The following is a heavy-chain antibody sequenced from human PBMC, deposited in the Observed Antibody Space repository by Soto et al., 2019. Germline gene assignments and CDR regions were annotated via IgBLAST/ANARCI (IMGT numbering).Heavy chain of an antibody. J-gene: IGHJ5*02. V-gene: IGHV4-39*01. Sequence: LSLTCTVSGGSISSYYWGWIRQPPGKGLEWIGSIYYSGSTYYNPSLKSRVTISVDTSKNQFSLKLSSVTAADTAVYYCAGLDYSSGWYNWFDPWGQGTLVTVSS. CDR1: GGSISSYY. CDR3: AGLDYSSGWYNWFDP. D-gene: IGHD6-19*01. CDR2: IYYSGST.